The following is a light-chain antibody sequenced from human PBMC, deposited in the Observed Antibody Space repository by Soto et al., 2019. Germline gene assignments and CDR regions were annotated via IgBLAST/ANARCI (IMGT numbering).Light chain of an antibody. Sequence: EIVLTQSPATLSLSPGERATLSCRASQSVSSYLAWYQQKPGQAPRLLIYDASNRATGIPARFSGSGSGTAFTLHISSLYPDDFAVYYCQHRSNWPPYTFGQGTKLDIK. J-gene: IGKJ2*01. CDR2: DAS. CDR1: QSVSSY. V-gene: IGKV3-11*01. CDR3: QHRSNWPPYT.